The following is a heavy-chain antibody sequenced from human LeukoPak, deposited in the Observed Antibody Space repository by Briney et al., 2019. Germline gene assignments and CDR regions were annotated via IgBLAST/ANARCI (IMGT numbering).Heavy chain of an antibody. D-gene: IGHD4-17*01. Sequence: GGSLRLSCAASGFTFDDYAMHWVRQAPGKGLEWVSSISSSSYIYYADSVKGRFTISRDNAKNSLYLQMNSLRAEDTAVYYCARDDWTTVTRNFDYWGQGTLVTVSS. J-gene: IGHJ4*02. CDR2: ISSSSYI. V-gene: IGHV3-69-1*01. CDR3: ARDDWTTVTRNFDY. CDR1: GFTFDDYA.